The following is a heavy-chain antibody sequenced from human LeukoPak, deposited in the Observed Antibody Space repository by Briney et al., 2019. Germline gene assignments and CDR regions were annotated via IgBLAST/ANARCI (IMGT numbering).Heavy chain of an antibody. Sequence: GESLKISCKGSGYSFTSYWIGWVRQTPGKGLEWMGIIYPGDSDTRYSPSFQGQVTISADKSISTAYLQWSSLKASDTAMYYCARGRDSSSWLYYFDYWGQGTLVTVSS. J-gene: IGHJ4*02. CDR3: ARGRDSSSWLYYFDY. CDR1: GYSFTSYW. V-gene: IGHV5-51*01. D-gene: IGHD6-13*01. CDR2: IYPGDSDT.